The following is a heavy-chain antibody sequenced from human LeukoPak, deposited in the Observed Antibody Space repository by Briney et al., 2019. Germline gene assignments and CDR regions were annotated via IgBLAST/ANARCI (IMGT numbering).Heavy chain of an antibody. Sequence: SETLSLTCTVSDGSISSSSYYWGWIRQPPGKGLEWIGSIYYSGSTYYNPSLKSRVTISVDTSKNQFSLKLSSVTAADTAVYYCARLQVGDYVWGSYRLFDYWGQGTLVTVSS. J-gene: IGHJ4*02. CDR2: IYYSGST. V-gene: IGHV4-39*01. CDR1: DGSISSSSYY. CDR3: ARLQVGDYVWGSYRLFDY. D-gene: IGHD3-16*02.